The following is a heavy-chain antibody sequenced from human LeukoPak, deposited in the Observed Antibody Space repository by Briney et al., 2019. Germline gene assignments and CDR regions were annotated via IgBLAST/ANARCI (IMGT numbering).Heavy chain of an antibody. CDR3: ASHRPTAMETFDH. J-gene: IGHJ4*02. Sequence: PSQTLSLTCTLSGVSISSSYPECGWVRQPRGKGLEWVGSMYYIGTPYYNPSLERPVTISVDTYKNQFALKLRYVTASDTAVYYCASHRPTAMETFDHWGQGALVTVSS. CDR2: MYYIGTP. CDR1: GVSISSSYPE. V-gene: IGHV4-39*01. D-gene: IGHD5-18*01.